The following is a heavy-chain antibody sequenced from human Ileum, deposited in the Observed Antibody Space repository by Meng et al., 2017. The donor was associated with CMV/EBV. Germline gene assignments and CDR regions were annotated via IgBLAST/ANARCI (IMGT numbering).Heavy chain of an antibody. CDR3: ARELLRFLERLPNQRYYYGMDV. V-gene: IGHV3-21*01. CDR1: GFTFSSYS. Sequence: GESLKISCAASGFTFSSYSMNWVRQAPGKGLEWVSSISSSSYIYYADSVKGRFTISRDNAKNSLYLQMNSLRAEDTAVYYCARELLRFLERLPNQRYYYGMDVWGQGTTVTVSS. J-gene: IGHJ6*02. CDR2: ISSSSYI. D-gene: IGHD3-3*01.